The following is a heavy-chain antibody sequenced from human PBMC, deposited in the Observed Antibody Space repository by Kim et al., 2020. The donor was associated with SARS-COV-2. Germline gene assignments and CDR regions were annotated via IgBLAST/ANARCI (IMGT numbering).Heavy chain of an antibody. V-gene: IGHV3-21*01. CDR1: GFTFSSYS. CDR3: AKEGPGYGPPYFDY. J-gene: IGHJ4*02. Sequence: GGSLRLSCAASGFTFSSYSMNWVRQAPGKGLEWVSSISSSSSYIYYADSVKGRFTISRDNAKNSLYLQMNSLRAEDTAVYYCAKEGPGYGPPYFDYWGQGTLVTVSS. CDR2: ISSSSSYI. D-gene: IGHD3-9*01.